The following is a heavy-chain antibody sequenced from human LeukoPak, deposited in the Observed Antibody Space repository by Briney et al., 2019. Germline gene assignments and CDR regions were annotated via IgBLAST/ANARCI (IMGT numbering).Heavy chain of an antibody. Sequence: ASVKVSCKVSGYTLTELSMHWVRQAPGKGLEWMGGFDPEDGETSYAQKFQGRVTMTRDTSTSTVYMELSSLRSEDTAVYYCARDYVFGITMVRGVIDPWGQGTLVTVSS. CDR1: GYTLTELS. CDR3: ARDYVFGITMVRGVIDP. CDR2: FDPEDGET. D-gene: IGHD3-10*01. V-gene: IGHV1-24*01. J-gene: IGHJ5*02.